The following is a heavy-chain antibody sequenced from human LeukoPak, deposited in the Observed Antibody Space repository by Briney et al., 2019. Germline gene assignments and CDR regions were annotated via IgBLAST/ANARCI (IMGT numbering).Heavy chain of an antibody. D-gene: IGHD3-22*01. CDR3: ARDFWNFDDSRGYYRDFDS. Sequence: GASVKVSCKASGYTFTSYGISWVRQAPGQGLEWMGWFSSYNGNTNYAQKLQGRVTMTTDTSTSTAYMELRSLRSDDTAVYYCARDFWNFDDSRGYYRDFDSWGQGTLVTVSS. CDR2: FSSYNGNT. V-gene: IGHV1-18*01. J-gene: IGHJ5*01. CDR1: GYTFTSYG.